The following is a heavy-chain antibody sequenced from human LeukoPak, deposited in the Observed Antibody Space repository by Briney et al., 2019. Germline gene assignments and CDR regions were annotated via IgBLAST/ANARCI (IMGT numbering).Heavy chain of an antibody. J-gene: IGHJ4*02. CDR1: GGTFSSYA. CDR3: ARGGSYDLFDY. CDR2: IIPIFGTA. Sequence: ASVKVSCKASGGTFSSYAISWVRQAPGQGLEWMGGIIPIFGTANYAQKLQGRVTITADESTSTAYMELSSLRSEDTAVYYCARGGSYDLFDYWGQGTLVTVSS. D-gene: IGHD1-26*01. V-gene: IGHV1-69*13.